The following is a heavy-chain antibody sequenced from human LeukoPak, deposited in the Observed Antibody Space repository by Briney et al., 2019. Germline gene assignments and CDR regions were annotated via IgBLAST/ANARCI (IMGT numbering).Heavy chain of an antibody. Sequence: SETLSLTRTVAGASISGHYWSWIRQPPGKGLGWIGFIYLSGGSHYNASLKSRVTISVASSMPQFSLNLTSVTAADTALYYCARAQASGITMFGVVPYFDLWGRGTLVTVSS. CDR2: IYLSGGS. CDR1: GASISGHY. V-gene: IGHV4-59*11. CDR3: ARAQASGITMFGVVPYFDL. D-gene: IGHD3-3*01. J-gene: IGHJ2*01.